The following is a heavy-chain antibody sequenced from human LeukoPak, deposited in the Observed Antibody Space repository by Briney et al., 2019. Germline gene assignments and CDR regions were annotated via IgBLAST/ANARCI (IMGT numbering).Heavy chain of an antibody. Sequence: SETLSLTCTVSGGSISSSSYYWGWIRQPPGKGLEWIGSIYYSGSTYYNPSLKSRVTISVDTSKNQFSLKLSSVIAADTAVYYCARDGGWYYWGQGTLVTVSS. CDR2: IYYSGST. J-gene: IGHJ4*02. CDR3: ARDGGWYY. V-gene: IGHV4-39*07. D-gene: IGHD1-14*01. CDR1: GGSISSSSYY.